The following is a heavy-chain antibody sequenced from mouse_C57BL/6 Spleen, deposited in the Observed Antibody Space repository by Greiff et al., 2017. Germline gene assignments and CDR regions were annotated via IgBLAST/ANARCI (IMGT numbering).Heavy chain of an antibody. Sequence: QVHVKQPGAELVKPGASVKLSCKASGYTFTSYWMHWVKQRPGQGLEWIGMIHPNSGSTNYNEKFKSKATLTVDKSSSTAYMQLSSLTSEDSAVYYCARGIGTRYFDYWGQGTTLTVSS. CDR1: GYTFTSYW. V-gene: IGHV1-64*01. CDR3: ARGIGTRYFDY. J-gene: IGHJ2*01. CDR2: IHPNSGST. D-gene: IGHD4-1*01.